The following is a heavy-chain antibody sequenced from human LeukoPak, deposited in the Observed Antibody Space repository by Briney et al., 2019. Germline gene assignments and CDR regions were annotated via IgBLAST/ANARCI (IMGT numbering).Heavy chain of an antibody. J-gene: IGHJ4*02. CDR3: AIDPNWGTHS. D-gene: IGHD7-27*01. V-gene: IGHV3-23*01. CDR1: GFTFTSYG. CDR2: ISGSGDAT. Sequence: GGSLRLSCVASGFTFTSYGMSWVRQAPGKRLEWVSGISGSGDATYYADSVKGRFTISRDNSKNALYLQMNSLRVEDTAVYYCAIDPNWGTHSWGQGVLVTVSS.